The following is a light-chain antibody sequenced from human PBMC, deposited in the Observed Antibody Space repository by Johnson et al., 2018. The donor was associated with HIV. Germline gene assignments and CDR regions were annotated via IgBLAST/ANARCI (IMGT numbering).Light chain of an antibody. J-gene: IGLJ1*01. Sequence: QSVLTQPPSASGTPGQRVTISCSGSSSNIGSNTVNWYQQLPGTAPKLLIYRNNQRPSGVPDRFSGSKSGTSATLGITGLPTGDEADYYCGTWDSSMRTGFFGTGTKVTVL. CDR2: RNN. CDR1: SSNIGSNT. CDR3: GTWDSSMRTGF. V-gene: IGLV1-44*01.